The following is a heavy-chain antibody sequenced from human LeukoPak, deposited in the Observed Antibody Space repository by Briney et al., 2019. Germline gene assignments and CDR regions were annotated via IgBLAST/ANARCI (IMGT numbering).Heavy chain of an antibody. CDR3: ARGGCDGDCSFDH. CDR1: EYSFTTYS. D-gene: IGHD2-21*02. Sequence: ASVKVSCKASEYSFTTYSFHWVRQAPGQGLEWMGMSNPSGGSPRYAQKFQGTVTMARDTSTNTVYMELSSLKSDDTAVYYCARGGCDGDCSFDHWGQGTLVTVSS. J-gene: IGHJ4*02. CDR2: SNPSGGSP. V-gene: IGHV1-46*01.